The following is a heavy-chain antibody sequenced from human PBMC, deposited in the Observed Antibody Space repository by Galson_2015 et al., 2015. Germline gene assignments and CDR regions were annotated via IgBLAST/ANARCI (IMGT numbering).Heavy chain of an antibody. Sequence: SLRLSCAASGFTFSSYAMSWVRQAPGKGLEWVSAISGSGGSAYYADSVKGRFTISRDNSKNTLYLQMNSLRAEDTAVYYCARDMITFGGVIVIPQKNYYYYGMDVWGQGTTVTVSS. CDR3: ARDMITFGGVIVIPQKNYYYYGMDV. D-gene: IGHD3-16*02. J-gene: IGHJ6*02. V-gene: IGHV3-23*01. CDR1: GFTFSSYA. CDR2: ISGSGGSA.